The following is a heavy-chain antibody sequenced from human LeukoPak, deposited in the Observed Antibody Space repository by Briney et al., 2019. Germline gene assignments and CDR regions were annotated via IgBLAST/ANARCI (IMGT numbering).Heavy chain of an antibody. J-gene: IGHJ4*02. CDR1: GYTFDSFG. D-gene: IGHD3-10*01. CDR3: ARDVGLYYDSGSVLDQ. Sequence: ASVKVSCKSSGYTFDSFGVSWVRQAPGQGLEWMGWVSGVNGDTKYAQKVKGRVTMTTDTSTSTAYMELRSLRSDDTAVYYCARDVGLYYDSGSVLDQWGQGTRVIVSS. V-gene: IGHV1-18*01. CDR2: VSGVNGDT.